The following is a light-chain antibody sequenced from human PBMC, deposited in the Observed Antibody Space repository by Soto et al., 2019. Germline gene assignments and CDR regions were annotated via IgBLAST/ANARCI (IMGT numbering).Light chain of an antibody. Sequence: DIQMTQSPSTLSASVGDRVTITCRASQSISSWLAWYQQKPGKAPKLLIYKASSLESGVPSRVSGSGSGTEFTLTISSLQPDDFATYYCQQYNSYPFTFGQGTKVEIK. V-gene: IGKV1-5*03. CDR1: QSISSW. J-gene: IGKJ1*01. CDR2: KAS. CDR3: QQYNSYPFT.